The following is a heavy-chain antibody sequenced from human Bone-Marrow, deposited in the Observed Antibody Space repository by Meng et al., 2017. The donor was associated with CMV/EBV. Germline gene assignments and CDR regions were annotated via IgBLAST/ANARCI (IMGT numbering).Heavy chain of an antibody. CDR2: ISYDGSNK. V-gene: IGHV3-30*04. J-gene: IGHJ3*02. D-gene: IGHD3-22*01. CDR3: HRGYYYHRRAFDI. CDR1: GFTFSSYA. Sequence: GGSLRLSCAASGFTFSSYAMHWVRQAPGKGLEWVAVISYDGSNKYYADSVKGRFTISRDNSKNTLYLQMNSLRAEDTAVYYCHRGYYYHRRAFDIWGQWTMVTV.